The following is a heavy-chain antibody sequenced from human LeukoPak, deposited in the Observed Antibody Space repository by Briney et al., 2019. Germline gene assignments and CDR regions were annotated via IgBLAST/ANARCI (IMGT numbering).Heavy chain of an antibody. CDR1: GFTFSSYA. CDR2: ISGSGGST. J-gene: IGHJ4*02. D-gene: IGHD1-26*01. CDR3: AKDRLIVGAARYYFDY. V-gene: IGHV3-23*01. Sequence: GGSLRLSCAASGFTFSSYAMSWVRQAPGKGLEWVSAISGSGGSTYCADSVKGRFTISRDNSKNTLYLQVNSLRAEDTAVYYCAKDRLIVGAARYYFDYWGQGTLVTVSS.